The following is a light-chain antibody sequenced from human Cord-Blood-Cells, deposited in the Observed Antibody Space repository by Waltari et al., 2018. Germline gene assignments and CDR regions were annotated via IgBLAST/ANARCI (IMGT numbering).Light chain of an antibody. CDR3: QQYGSSPFT. CDR1: QSVSSSY. J-gene: IGKJ3*01. V-gene: IGKV3-20*01. Sequence: ELVLTQSPGTLSLSPGERATLSCRASQSVSSSYLAWYQQKPGKAPRLLIYCASSRATGIPDRFSGSGSGTDFTLTISRLEPEDFAVYYCQQYGSSPFTFGPGTKVDIK. CDR2: CAS.